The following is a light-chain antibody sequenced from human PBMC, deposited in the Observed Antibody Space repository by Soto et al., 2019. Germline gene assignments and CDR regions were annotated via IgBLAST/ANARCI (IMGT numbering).Light chain of an antibody. J-gene: IGLJ2*01. Sequence: QSVLTQPPSASGTPGQRVTISCSGSNSNIGSNTVNWYQQLPGTAPTLLIYNNNQRPSGVPDRFSGSKSGTSASLAISGLQSEDEADYYCAAWDDSLNGLFGGGTKLTVL. V-gene: IGLV1-44*01. CDR3: AAWDDSLNGL. CDR1: NSNIGSNT. CDR2: NNN.